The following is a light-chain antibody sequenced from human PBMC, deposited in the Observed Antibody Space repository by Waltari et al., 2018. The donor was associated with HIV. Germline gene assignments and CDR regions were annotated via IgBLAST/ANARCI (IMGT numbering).Light chain of an antibody. Sequence: SYDLTQTPSVSVSPGQTARINCSRGALTKKYSSLYRQKAGQAPLLLIYKDIERSSGIPERISGSGSGTGVTLTITDVQAEDEGDYFCQSTDYDGTWVFGGGTKLTVL. CDR1: ALTKKY. CDR2: KDI. V-gene: IGLV3-25*03. CDR3: QSTDYDGTWV. J-gene: IGLJ3*02.